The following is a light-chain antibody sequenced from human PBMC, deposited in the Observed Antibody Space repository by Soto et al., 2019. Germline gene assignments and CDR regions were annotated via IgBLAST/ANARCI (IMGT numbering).Light chain of an antibody. V-gene: IGKV3-20*01. CDR3: QQYGTSFWT. Sequence: DIVLTQSSGTLSLSPGERATLSCRTSQSVSSNYLAWYQQKPGQAPRLLIYGASTRATGIPDRFSGSGSGAEFTLTISRLEPGDFAVYYCQQYGTSFWTFGQGTKVEIK. J-gene: IGKJ1*01. CDR2: GAS. CDR1: QSVSSNY.